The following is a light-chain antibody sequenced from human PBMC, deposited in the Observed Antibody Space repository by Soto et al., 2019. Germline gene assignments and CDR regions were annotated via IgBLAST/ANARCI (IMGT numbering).Light chain of an antibody. CDR2: STN. V-gene: IGLV8-61*01. CDR1: SGSVSTNYY. CDR3: VLYVGSGIWV. Sequence: QTVVTQEPSFSVSPGGTVTLTCGLRSGSVSTNYYPSWHQQTPGQAPRTLIYSTNIRSSGVPDRFSGSILGNKAALTITGAQADDECDYYCVLYVGSGIWVFGGGPKLTVL. J-gene: IGLJ3*02.